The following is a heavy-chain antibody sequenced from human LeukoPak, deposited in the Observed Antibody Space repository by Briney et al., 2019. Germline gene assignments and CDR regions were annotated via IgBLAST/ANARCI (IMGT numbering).Heavy chain of an antibody. CDR2: ISGSGGST. CDR1: GFTFSSYA. J-gene: IGHJ3*02. CDR3: AKDSDIVVVVAAFDAFDI. Sequence: GGSLRLSCAASGFTFSSYAMSWVRQAPGKGLEWVSAISGSGGSTYYADSVKGRFTISRDNSKNTLYLQMNSLRAEGTAVYYCAKDSDIVVVVAAFDAFDIWGQGTMVTVSS. V-gene: IGHV3-23*01. D-gene: IGHD2-15*01.